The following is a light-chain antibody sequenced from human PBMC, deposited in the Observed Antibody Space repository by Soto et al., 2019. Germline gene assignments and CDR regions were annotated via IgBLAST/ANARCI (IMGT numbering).Light chain of an antibody. CDR3: GTRDSSMSAGGV. V-gene: IGLV1-51*01. CDR1: SSNIGNNY. CDR2: DNN. J-gene: IGLJ1*01. Sequence: QSVLTQPPSVSAAPGQKVTISCSGSSSNIGNNYVSWYQQLPGTAPKLLIYDNNKRPSGIPDRFSGSRPGTSATLGITGLQTGDEADSYCGTRDSSMSAGGVFGTGTKVTVL.